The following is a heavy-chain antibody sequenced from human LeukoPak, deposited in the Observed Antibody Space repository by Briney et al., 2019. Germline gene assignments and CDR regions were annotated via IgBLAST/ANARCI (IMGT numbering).Heavy chain of an antibody. CDR2: ISGSGGST. Sequence: PGGSLRLSCADSGFTFSSYAMSWVRQAPGKGLEWVSTISGSGGSTYYADSVKGRFTISRDNSKNTLYVQMNSLRAEDTAVYSCAKGIGELYVYYFDYWGQGTLVSVSS. CDR1: GFTFSSYA. V-gene: IGHV3-23*01. CDR3: AKGIGELYVYYFDY. D-gene: IGHD3-10*01. J-gene: IGHJ4*02.